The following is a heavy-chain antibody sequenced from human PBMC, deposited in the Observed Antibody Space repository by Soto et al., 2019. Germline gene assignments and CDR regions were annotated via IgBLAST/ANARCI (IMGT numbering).Heavy chain of an antibody. J-gene: IGHJ3*02. CDR1: GGSISSGGYY. D-gene: IGHD3-10*01. Sequence: QVQLQESGPGLVKPSQTLSLTCTVSGGSISSGGYYWSWIRQHPGKGLEWIGYIYYSGSTYYNPSLKSRVTIPVDTSKNQFSLKLSSVTAADTAVYYCARDRKGSGSRRWAFDIWGQGTMVTVSS. CDR3: ARDRKGSGSRRWAFDI. CDR2: IYYSGST. V-gene: IGHV4-31*03.